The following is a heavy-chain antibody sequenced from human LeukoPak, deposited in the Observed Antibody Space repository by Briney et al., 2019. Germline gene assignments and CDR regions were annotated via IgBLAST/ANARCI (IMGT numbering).Heavy chain of an antibody. Sequence: SETLSLTCTVSGASISSSGYYWGWIRQPPGKGLQWIGSLHYTGNTYYNPSLKSRVTITADTSKNQFSSNVVSVTATDEAVFYCARRPTTMNAFDIWGQGTMVTVSS. J-gene: IGHJ3*02. D-gene: IGHD3-22*01. CDR3: ARRPTTMNAFDI. CDR2: LHYTGNT. CDR1: GASISSSGYY. V-gene: IGHV4-39*01.